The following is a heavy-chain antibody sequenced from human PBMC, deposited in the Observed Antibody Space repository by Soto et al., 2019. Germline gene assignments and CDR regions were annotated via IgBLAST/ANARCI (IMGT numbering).Heavy chain of an antibody. CDR2: IYYSGST. CDR1: GGSISSSSYY. D-gene: IGHD6-19*01. Sequence: SETLSLTCTVSGGSISSSSYYWGWIRQPPGKGLEWIGSIYYSGSTYYNPSLKSRVTISVDTSKNQFSLKLSSVTAADTAVYYCARQKRSSGWYSGWFDPWGQGTLVTVSS. J-gene: IGHJ5*02. V-gene: IGHV4-39*01. CDR3: ARQKRSSGWYSGWFDP.